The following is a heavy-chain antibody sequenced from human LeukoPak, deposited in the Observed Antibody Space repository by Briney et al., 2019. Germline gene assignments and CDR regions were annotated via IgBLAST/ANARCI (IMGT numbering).Heavy chain of an antibody. V-gene: IGHV3-53*01. Sequence: PGGSLRLSCAASGFTVSSNYMSWVRQGPGKGLEWVSVIYSGGSTYYADSVKGRFTISRDNSKNTLFLQMNSLRAEDTAVYYCARAGLWLWSLDYYYMDVWGKGTTVTVSS. CDR3: ARAGLWLWSLDYYYMDV. D-gene: IGHD5-18*01. CDR1: GFTVSSNY. J-gene: IGHJ6*03. CDR2: IYSGGST.